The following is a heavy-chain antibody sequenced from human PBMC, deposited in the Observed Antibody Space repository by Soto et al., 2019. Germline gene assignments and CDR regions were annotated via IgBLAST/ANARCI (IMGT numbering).Heavy chain of an antibody. J-gene: IGHJ6*02. D-gene: IGHD1-26*01. V-gene: IGHV4-34*01. CDR3: ARAMGATEMRSYYYYGMDV. CDR1: GASFTAYS. Sequence: SETLSLTCAVYGASFTAYSWSWIRQPPGKGLEWIGEINHSGSTNYNPSLKSRVTISVDTSKNQFSLKLSSVTAADTAVYYFARAMGATEMRSYYYYGMDVWGQGTTVTVSS. CDR2: INHSGST.